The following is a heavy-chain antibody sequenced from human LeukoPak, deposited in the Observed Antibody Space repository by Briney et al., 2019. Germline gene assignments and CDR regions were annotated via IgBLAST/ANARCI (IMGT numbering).Heavy chain of an antibody. CDR1: GFTFSSYW. J-gene: IGHJ4*02. CDR3: ASFYDFWSGYYHFDY. Sequence: PGGSLRLSCAASGFTFSSYWMSWVRQAPGQGLEWVGNIKQDGSEKYYVDSVKGRFTISRDNAKNSLYLQMNSLRAEDTAVYYCASFYDFWSGYYHFDYWGQGTLVTVSS. V-gene: IGHV3-7*01. D-gene: IGHD3-3*01. CDR2: IKQDGSEK.